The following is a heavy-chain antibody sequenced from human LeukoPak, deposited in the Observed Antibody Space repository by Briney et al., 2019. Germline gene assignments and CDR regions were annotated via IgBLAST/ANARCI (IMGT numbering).Heavy chain of an antibody. D-gene: IGHD4-17*01. V-gene: IGHV1-2*02. CDR2: INPNSGGT. CDR1: GYTFTGYY. CDR3: ARYGLPRPTFDC. Sequence: ASVKVSCKASGYTFTGYYMHWVRQAPGQGLEWMEWINPNSGGTNYAQKFQGRVTMTRDTSISTAYMELNRLRSDDTAVYYCARYGLPRPTFDCWGQGTLVTVSS. J-gene: IGHJ4*02.